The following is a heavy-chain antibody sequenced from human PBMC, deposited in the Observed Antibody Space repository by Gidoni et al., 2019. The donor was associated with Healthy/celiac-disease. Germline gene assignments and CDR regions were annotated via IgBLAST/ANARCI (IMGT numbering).Heavy chain of an antibody. D-gene: IGHD2-15*01. CDR1: GYTFTSYG. CDR2: ISAYNGNT. Sequence: QVQLVQSGAEVKKPGASVKVSCTASGYTFTSYGISWVRQAPGQGLEWMGWISAYNGNTNYAQKLQGRVTMTTDTSTSTAYMELRSLRSDDTAVYYCAREFIYCSGGSCYSGAIGYFDYWGQGTLVTVSS. CDR3: AREFIYCSGGSCYSGAIGYFDY. J-gene: IGHJ4*02. V-gene: IGHV1-18*01.